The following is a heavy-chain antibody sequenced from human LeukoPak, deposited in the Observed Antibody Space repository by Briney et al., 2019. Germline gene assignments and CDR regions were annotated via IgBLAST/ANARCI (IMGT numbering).Heavy chain of an antibody. CDR1: GGSISSYY. Sequence: SETLSLTCTVSGGSISSYYWSWIRQPAGKGLEGIGRIYTSGSTNYNPSLKSRVTMSVDKSKNQFSLKLSSVTAADTAVYYCARDGFGSYYIYYMDVWGKGTTVTISS. CDR3: ARDGFGSYYIYYMDV. CDR2: IYTSGST. J-gene: IGHJ6*03. D-gene: IGHD3-10*01. V-gene: IGHV4-4*07.